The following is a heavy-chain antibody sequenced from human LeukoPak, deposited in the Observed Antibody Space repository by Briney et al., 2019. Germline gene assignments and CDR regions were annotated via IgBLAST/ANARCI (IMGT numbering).Heavy chain of an antibody. V-gene: IGHV1-69*05. CDR2: IIPIFGTA. Sequence: ASVKVSCKASGGTFSSYAISWVRQAPGQELEWMGRIIPIFGTANYAQKFQGRVTITTDESTSTAYMELSSLRSEDTAVYYCAREVGMISGIDYWGQGTLVTVSS. J-gene: IGHJ4*02. CDR1: GGTFSSYA. CDR3: AREVGMISGIDY. D-gene: IGHD3/OR15-3a*01.